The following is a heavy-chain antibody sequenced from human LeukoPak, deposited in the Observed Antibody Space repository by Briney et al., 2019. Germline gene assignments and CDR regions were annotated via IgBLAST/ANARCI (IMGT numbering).Heavy chain of an antibody. CDR3: ASGQDPQGSYGLDY. J-gene: IGHJ4*02. CDR2: MNPKSGNT. CDR1: GYTFTRYD. V-gene: IGHV1-8*01. D-gene: IGHD1-26*01. Sequence: ASVKVSCKASGYTFTRYDINWVRQGTGQGLEWMGWMNPKSGNTGNAQKFQGRVTMTRDTSISTAYMELSSLRSEDTAVYYCASGQDPQGSYGLDYWGQGTLVTVSS.